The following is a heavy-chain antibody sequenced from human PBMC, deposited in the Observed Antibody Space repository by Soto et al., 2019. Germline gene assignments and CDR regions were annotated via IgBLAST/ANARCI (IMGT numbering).Heavy chain of an antibody. J-gene: IGHJ4*02. CDR2: IYGAASGI. V-gene: IGHV3-23*01. CDR1: GFSFHEYT. D-gene: IGHD1-1*01. CDR3: GKDRHPEGVGNIAG. Sequence: EVHLLESGGDLVRPGGSLRLSCAASGFSFHEYTMNWVRQAPGKGLEWVSGIYGAASGIYYADSVKGRFTISRDNSRKTVYLQMNNLRAEDTAVYYCGKDRHPEGVGNIAGWGQGARVTVSS.